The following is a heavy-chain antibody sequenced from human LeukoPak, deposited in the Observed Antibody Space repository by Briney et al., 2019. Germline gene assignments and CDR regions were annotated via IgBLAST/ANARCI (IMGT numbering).Heavy chain of an antibody. CDR2: IGGTGSST. D-gene: IGHD1-1*01. V-gene: IGHV3-23*01. J-gene: IGHJ4*02. Sequence: GGSLRLSCAASGFTFSSYAMNWVRQAPGKGLEWVSAIGGTGSSTYYADSVKGRFTISRDNSKNTLYLQMNSLKAEDTAVYYCAKTHRDWNPTFDYWGQGTLVTVSS. CDR3: AKTHRDWNPTFDY. CDR1: GFTFSSYA.